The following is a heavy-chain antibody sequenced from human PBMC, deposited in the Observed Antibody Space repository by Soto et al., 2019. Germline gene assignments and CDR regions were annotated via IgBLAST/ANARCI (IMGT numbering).Heavy chain of an antibody. CDR3: AKDFYDFWSGPDY. CDR2: ISYDGSNK. V-gene: IGHV3-30*18. D-gene: IGHD3-3*01. J-gene: IGHJ4*02. CDR1: GFTFSSYG. Sequence: QVQLVESGGGVVQPGRSLRLSCAASGFTFSSYGMHWVRQAPGKGLEWVAVISYDGSNKYYADSVKGRFTISRDNSKNTLYLQMNSLRAEDTAVYYCAKDFYDFWSGPDYWGQGTLVTVSS.